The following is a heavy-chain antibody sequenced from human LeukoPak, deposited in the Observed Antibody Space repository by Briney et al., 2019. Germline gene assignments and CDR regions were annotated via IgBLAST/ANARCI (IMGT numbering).Heavy chain of an antibody. J-gene: IGHJ4*02. CDR2: INPNSGGT. V-gene: IGHV1-2*02. CDR3: ARVIAVAGMDYFDY. Sequence: GASVKVSCKASGYTFTGYYMHWVRQAPGQGLEWMGWINPNSGGTNYAQKFQGRVTMTRDTSISTAYMELSRLRSGDTAVYYCARVIAVAGMDYFDYWGQGTLVTVSS. CDR1: GYTFTGYY. D-gene: IGHD6-19*01.